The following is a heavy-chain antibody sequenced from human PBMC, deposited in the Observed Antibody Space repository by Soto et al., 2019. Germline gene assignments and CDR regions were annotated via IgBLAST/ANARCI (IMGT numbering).Heavy chain of an antibody. CDR1: GFTFSSYG. D-gene: IGHD3-10*01. J-gene: IGHJ4*02. CDR3: ARGYGSGSYGLDY. V-gene: IGHV3-33*01. Sequence: GGSLRLSCAASGFTFSSYGMHWVRQAPGKGLEWVAVIWYDGSNKYYADSVKGRFTISRDNSKNTLYLQMNSLRAEDTAVYYCARGYGSGSYGLDYWGQGTLVTVSS. CDR2: IWYDGSNK.